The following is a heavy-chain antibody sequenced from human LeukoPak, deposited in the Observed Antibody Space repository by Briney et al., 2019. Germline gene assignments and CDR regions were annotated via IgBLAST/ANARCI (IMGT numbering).Heavy chain of an antibody. Sequence: GRSLRLSCAASGFTFSSYAMHWVRQAPGKGLEWVAIISCDGSNKYYADSVKGRFTISRDNSKNTLYLQMNSLRAEDTAVYYCARDGDGGSGWYYFDYWGQGTLVTVSS. D-gene: IGHD6-19*01. CDR1: GFTFSSYA. CDR3: ARDGDGGSGWYYFDY. CDR2: ISCDGSNK. J-gene: IGHJ4*02. V-gene: IGHV3-30-3*01.